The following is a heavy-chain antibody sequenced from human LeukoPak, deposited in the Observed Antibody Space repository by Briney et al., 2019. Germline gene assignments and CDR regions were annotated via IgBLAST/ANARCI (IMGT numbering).Heavy chain of an antibody. CDR1: AATSDKKA. D-gene: IGHD2/OR15-2a*01. J-gene: IGHJ6*02. CDR2: FIPMVGIA. CDR3: ARRQAVGVPVAIDAYYSYGMDV. V-gene: IGHV1-69*04. Sequence: SVKVSCKAFAATSDKKAISWVRQPAGQGLEWMGRFIPMVGIATYAQKFQGRVTITADRSTNTAYMDLSRLRSDDTAVYYCARRQAVGVPVAIDAYYSYGMDVWGQGTAVTVSS.